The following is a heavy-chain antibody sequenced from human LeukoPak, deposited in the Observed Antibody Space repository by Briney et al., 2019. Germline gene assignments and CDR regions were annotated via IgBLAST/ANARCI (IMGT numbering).Heavy chain of an antibody. D-gene: IGHD6-19*01. CDR1: GFTFSSYG. CDR3: AKEGGNGYNSGYPLDR. J-gene: IGHJ5*02. CDR2: ISYDGDNK. Sequence: PGGSLRLSCAASGFTFSSYGMHWVRQAPGKGLEWVAVISYDGDNKYFADSVKGRFTISRDNSKNTLYLQMNSLRPEDTAVFYCAKEGGNGYNSGYPLDRWGQGTLVTVSS. V-gene: IGHV3-30*18.